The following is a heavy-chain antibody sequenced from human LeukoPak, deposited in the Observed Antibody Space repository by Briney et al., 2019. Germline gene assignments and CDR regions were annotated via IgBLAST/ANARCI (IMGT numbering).Heavy chain of an antibody. CDR2: ISGNGRST. CDR3: AKEYYVLLVYALGGSFDY. Sequence: GGSLRLSCAASGFTFSSYAMTWVRQAPGKGLEWVSTISGNGRSTYYGDSVKGRFTISRDNSKNTLSLQMNSLRAEDTAVYYCAKEYYVLLVYALGGSFDYWGRGTLVTVS. J-gene: IGHJ4*02. V-gene: IGHV3-23*01. CDR1: GFTFSSYA. D-gene: IGHD2-8*02.